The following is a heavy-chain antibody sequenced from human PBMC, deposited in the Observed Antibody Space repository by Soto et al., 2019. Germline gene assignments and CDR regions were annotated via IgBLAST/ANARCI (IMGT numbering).Heavy chain of an antibody. CDR3: ARTLYYYESSGYYSTVWAFDI. CDR2: IYPGDSDT. D-gene: IGHD3-22*01. Sequence: GDSLKISCKGSGYSFTSYWIGWVRQMPGKGLEWMGIIYPGDSDTRYSPSFQGQVTISADKSISTAYLQWSSLKASDTAMYYCARTLYYYESSGYYSTVWAFDIWGQGTMVTVSS. CDR1: GYSFTSYW. V-gene: IGHV5-51*01. J-gene: IGHJ3*02.